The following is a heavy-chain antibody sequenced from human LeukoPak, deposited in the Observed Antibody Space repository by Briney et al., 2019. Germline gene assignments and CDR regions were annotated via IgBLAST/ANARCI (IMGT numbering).Heavy chain of an antibody. CDR1: GYIFTTFS. D-gene: IGHD3-3*01. Sequence: ASVKVSCKASGYIFTTFSIHWVRQAPGQRLEWMGWINAGNGNTKYSQKFQDRVTITRDTSASTAYMEVSSLRSEDMAVYYCARGGYDFWSGPPHDYWGQGTLVTVSS. CDR2: INAGNGNT. CDR3: ARGGYDFWSGPPHDY. V-gene: IGHV1-3*01. J-gene: IGHJ4*02.